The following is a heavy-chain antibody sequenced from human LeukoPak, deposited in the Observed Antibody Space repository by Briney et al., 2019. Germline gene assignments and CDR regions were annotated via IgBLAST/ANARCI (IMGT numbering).Heavy chain of an antibody. CDR2: IYPGDSDT. CDR1: GYSFTNYW. Sequence: GESLKISCKGSGYSFTNYWIGWVRQMPGKGLEWMGIIYPGDSDTRYSPSFQGQVTISADKSITTAYLQWSGLKASDTAMYYCAMNFASGSYGPFDYWGQGTLVTVPS. V-gene: IGHV5-51*01. CDR3: AMNFASGSYGPFDY. D-gene: IGHD3-10*01. J-gene: IGHJ4*02.